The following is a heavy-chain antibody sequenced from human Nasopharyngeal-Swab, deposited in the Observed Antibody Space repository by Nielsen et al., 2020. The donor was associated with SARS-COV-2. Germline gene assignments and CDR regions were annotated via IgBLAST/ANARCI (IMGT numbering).Heavy chain of an antibody. CDR2: ISYDGSNK. Sequence: GGSLRLSCAASGFTFSSYGMHWVRQAPGKGLEWVAVISYDGSNKYYADFVKGRFTISRDNSKNTLYLQMNSLRAEDTAVYYCAKGLSDFDWLSAIDYWGQGTLVTVSS. CDR1: GFTFSSYG. V-gene: IGHV3-30*18. J-gene: IGHJ4*02. D-gene: IGHD3-9*01. CDR3: AKGLSDFDWLSAIDY.